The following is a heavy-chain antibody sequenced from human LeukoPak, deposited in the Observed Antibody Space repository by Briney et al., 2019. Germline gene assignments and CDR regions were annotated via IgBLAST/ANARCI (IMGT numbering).Heavy chain of an antibody. V-gene: IGHV1-2*02. J-gene: IGHJ4*02. CDR2: MNPNSGDI. CDR3: ARGGYDILTGSYRVRYYFDY. CDR1: GYTFTASY. Sequence: ASVKVSCKASGYTFTASYIHWVRLAPGQGLEWMGWMNPNSGDIHYAQKFQGRVTMTRDTSISTAYMGLSRLGSDDTAVYYCARGGYDILTGSYRVRYYFDYWGQGTLVTVSS. D-gene: IGHD3-9*01.